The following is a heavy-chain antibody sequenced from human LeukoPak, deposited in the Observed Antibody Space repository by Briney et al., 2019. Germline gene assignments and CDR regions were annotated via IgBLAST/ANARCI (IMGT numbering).Heavy chain of an antibody. Sequence: GGSLRLSCAASGFTFSSYSMNWVRQAPGKGLEWVSSISSSSSYIYYADSVKGRFTISRDNAKNTLYLQMNSLRAEDTAVYYCATGFFYYYYMDVWGKGTTVTISS. CDR3: ATGFFYYYYMDV. V-gene: IGHV3-21*01. CDR1: GFTFSSYS. J-gene: IGHJ6*03. D-gene: IGHD1-14*01. CDR2: ISSSSSYI.